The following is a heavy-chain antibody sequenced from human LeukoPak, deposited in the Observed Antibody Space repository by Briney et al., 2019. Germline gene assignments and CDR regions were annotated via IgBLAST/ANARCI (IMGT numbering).Heavy chain of an antibody. CDR1: GFTFSSYS. Sequence: GGSLRLSCAASGFTFSSYSMNWVRQAPGKGLEWVSSIRSSSSYIYYADSVKGRFTISRDNAKKSVYLQMNSLRAEDTAVYYCARRYCGGDCHIDYWGQGTLVTVSS. V-gene: IGHV3-21*01. CDR3: ARRYCGGDCHIDY. J-gene: IGHJ4*02. CDR2: IRSSSSYI. D-gene: IGHD2-21*02.